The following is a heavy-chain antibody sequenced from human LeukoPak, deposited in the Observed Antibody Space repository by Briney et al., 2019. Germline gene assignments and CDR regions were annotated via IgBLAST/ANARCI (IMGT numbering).Heavy chain of an antibody. Sequence: ASVKVSCKASGYTFTSYGINWVRQATGQGLEWMGWMNPNSGNTGYAQKFQGRVTITRNTSISTAYMELSSLRSEDTAVYYCARGTQQLVRHYYYYMDVWGKGTTVTVSS. V-gene: IGHV1-8*03. D-gene: IGHD6-6*01. CDR1: GYTFTSYG. J-gene: IGHJ6*03. CDR3: ARGTQQLVRHYYYYMDV. CDR2: MNPNSGNT.